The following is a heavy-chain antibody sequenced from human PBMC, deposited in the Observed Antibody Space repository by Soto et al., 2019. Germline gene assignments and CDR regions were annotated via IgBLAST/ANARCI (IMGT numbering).Heavy chain of an antibody. CDR2: SYFTGAT. CDR1: GGSITGFY. CDR3: ARERTPRSGFDY. V-gene: IGHV4-59*01. J-gene: IGHJ4*02. Sequence: QVQLQESRPGLVKPSDTLSLTCSVSGGSITGFYWSWIRQSPGKGLEWIGCSYFTGATSYNPSLKSRVSISVDTSKNQFCLNLRSVTAADTAVYYCARERTPRSGFDYWGQGALVTVAP. D-gene: IGHD1-26*01.